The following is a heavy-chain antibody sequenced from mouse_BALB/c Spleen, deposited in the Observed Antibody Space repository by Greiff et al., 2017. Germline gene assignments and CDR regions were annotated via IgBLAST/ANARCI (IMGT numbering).Heavy chain of an antibody. D-gene: IGHD2-2*01. CDR3: AREGDGYDNYYAMDY. V-gene: IGHV2-9*02. Sequence: VKLQESGPGLVAPSQSLSITCTVSGFSLTSYGVHWVRQPPGKGLEWLGVIWAGGSTNYNSALMSRLSISKDNSKSQVFLKMNSLQTDDTAMYYCAREGDGYDNYYAMDYRGQGTSVTVSS. J-gene: IGHJ4*01. CDR2: IWAGGST. CDR1: GFSLTSYG.